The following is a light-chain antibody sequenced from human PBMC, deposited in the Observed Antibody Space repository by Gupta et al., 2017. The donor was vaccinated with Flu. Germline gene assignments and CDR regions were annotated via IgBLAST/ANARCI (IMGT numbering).Light chain of an antibody. CDR2: EVS. V-gene: IGLV2-23*02. CDR3: CSYAGSNTWV. CDR1: SSDIGYYNL. Sequence: TSSDIGYYNLVSWYQERPGKAPKVMIYEVSGRPSGVSNRFSGSKSGNTASLTISGLQAEDEADYYCCSYAGSNTWVFGGGTKLTVL. J-gene: IGLJ3*02.